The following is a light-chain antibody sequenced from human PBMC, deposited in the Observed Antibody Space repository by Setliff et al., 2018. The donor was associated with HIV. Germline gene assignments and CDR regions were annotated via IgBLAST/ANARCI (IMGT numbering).Light chain of an antibody. V-gene: IGLV2-14*03. CDR1: SSDVGGYNY. J-gene: IGLJ1*01. CDR3: SSYTSTSTLFV. CDR2: DVS. Sequence: QSVLTQPASVSGSPGQSITISCTGTSSDVGGYNYVSWYQQHPGKAPKLRIYDVSNRPSGVSNRFSGSKSGITASLTISGLQAEDEADYYCSSYTSTSTLFVFGTGTKVTVL.